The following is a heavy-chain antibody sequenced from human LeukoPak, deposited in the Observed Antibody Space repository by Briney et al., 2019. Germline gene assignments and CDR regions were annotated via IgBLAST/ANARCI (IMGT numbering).Heavy chain of an antibody. CDR2: IYYSQST. V-gene: IGHV4-39*01. J-gene: IGHJ4*02. Sequence: PSETLSLTCTVSGGSISSSSYYWGWIRQPPGKGLEWIGSIYYSQSTHYNPSLKSRVTISVDTSKNQFSLRLSSVTAADTAVYYCASDRRGLSFCFWGQGTLVTVSS. CDR3: ASDRRGLSFCF. D-gene: IGHD3-22*01. CDR1: GGSISSSSYY.